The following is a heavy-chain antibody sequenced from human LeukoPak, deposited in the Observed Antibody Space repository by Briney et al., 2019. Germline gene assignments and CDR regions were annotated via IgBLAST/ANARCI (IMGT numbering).Heavy chain of an antibody. CDR1: GFTFSSYA. J-gene: IGHJ6*03. V-gene: IGHV3-21*01. CDR3: AREGYYYYMDV. Sequence: GGSLRLSCAASGFTFSSYAMHWVRQAPGKGLEWVSSISSSSSYIYYADSVKGRFTISRDNAKNSLYLQMNSLRAEDTAVYYCAREGYYYYMDVWGKGTTVTVSS. CDR2: ISSSSSYI.